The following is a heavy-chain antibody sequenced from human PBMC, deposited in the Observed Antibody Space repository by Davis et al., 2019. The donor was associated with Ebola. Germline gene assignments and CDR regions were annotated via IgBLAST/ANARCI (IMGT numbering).Heavy chain of an antibody. D-gene: IGHD6-19*01. CDR1: GGTFRSYA. CDR3: ACPVVVAGTPLGYYYGMDV. J-gene: IGHJ6*04. Sequence: SVKVSCKASGGTFRSYAISWVRQAPGQGLEWMGGIIPMFGTANYAQKLQDRVTITADESTSTAYMELSRLRSEDTAVYYCACPVVVAGTPLGYYYGMDVWGKGTTVTVSS. CDR2: IIPMFGTA. V-gene: IGHV1-69*13.